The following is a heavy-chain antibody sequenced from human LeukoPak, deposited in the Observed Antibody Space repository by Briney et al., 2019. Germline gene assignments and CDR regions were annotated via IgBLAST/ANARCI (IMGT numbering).Heavy chain of an antibody. J-gene: IGHJ3*02. Sequence: GSLRLSCAASGFTFSSYGMHWVRQAPGKGLEWVAFIRYDGSNKYYADSVKGRFTISRDNSKNTLYLQMNSLRAEDTAVYYCAKVKDSYDSSDDAFDIWGQGTMVTVSS. V-gene: IGHV3-30*02. CDR2: IRYDGSNK. D-gene: IGHD3-22*01. CDR1: GFTFSSYG. CDR3: AKVKDSYDSSDDAFDI.